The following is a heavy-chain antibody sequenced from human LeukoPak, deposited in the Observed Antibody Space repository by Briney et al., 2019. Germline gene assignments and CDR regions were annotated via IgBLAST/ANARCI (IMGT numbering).Heavy chain of an antibody. CDR3: ARDGVGFDY. J-gene: IGHJ4*02. D-gene: IGHD3-3*01. V-gene: IGHV3-33*01. CDR1: GFTFSSYG. Sequence: PGGSLRLSCAASGFTFSSYGTHWVRQAPGKGLEWVAVIWYDGSNKYYADSVKGRFTISRDNSKDTLYLQMNSLRAEDTAVYYCARDGVGFDYWGQGTLVTVSS. CDR2: IWYDGSNK.